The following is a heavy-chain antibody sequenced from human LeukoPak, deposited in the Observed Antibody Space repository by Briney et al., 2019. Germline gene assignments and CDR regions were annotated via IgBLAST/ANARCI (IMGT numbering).Heavy chain of an antibody. Sequence: SQTLSLTCTVSGGSISSGDYYWSWIRQPPGKGPEWIGYIYYSGSTYYNPSLKSRVTISVDTSKNQFSLKLSSVTAADTAVYYCARGYCSSTSCYPANDAFDIWGQGTMVTVSS. J-gene: IGHJ3*02. CDR1: GGSISSGDYY. CDR2: IYYSGST. CDR3: ARGYCSSTSCYPANDAFDI. V-gene: IGHV4-30-4*08. D-gene: IGHD2-2*01.